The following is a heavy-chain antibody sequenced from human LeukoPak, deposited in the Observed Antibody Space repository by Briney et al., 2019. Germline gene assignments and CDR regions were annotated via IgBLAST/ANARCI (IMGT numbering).Heavy chain of an antibody. CDR3: ATDLGTTGYDLLDP. J-gene: IGHJ5*02. CDR2: LNQDGREK. D-gene: IGHD5-12*01. V-gene: IGHV3-7*01. CDR1: GFTFSRYW. Sequence: GGSLRLSCAASGFTFSRYWMTWVRQAPGKGLEWVANLNQDGREKYYMDSVTGRFTISRDNAKNSVFLQMNSLGADDTAVYYCATDLGTTGYDLLDPWGQGTLVTVSS.